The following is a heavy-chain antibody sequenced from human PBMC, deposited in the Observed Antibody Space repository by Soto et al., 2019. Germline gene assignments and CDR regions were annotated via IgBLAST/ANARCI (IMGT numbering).Heavy chain of an antibody. V-gene: IGHV4-34*01. CDR1: GGSFSGYY. CDR2: INHSGST. Sequence: TLSLTCSVSGGSFSGYYWSWIRQPPGKGLEWIGEINHSGSTNYNPSLKSRVTISVDTSKNQFSLKLSSVTAADTAVYYCASQGGDTAMVNWFDPWGQGTLVTVSS. CDR3: ASQGGDTAMVNWFDP. D-gene: IGHD5-18*01. J-gene: IGHJ5*02.